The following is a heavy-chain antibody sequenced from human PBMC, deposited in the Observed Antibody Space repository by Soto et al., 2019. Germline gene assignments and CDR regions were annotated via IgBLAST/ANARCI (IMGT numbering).Heavy chain of an antibody. J-gene: IGHJ4*02. CDR2: ISGSGGST. CDR1: GFTFNIYA. D-gene: IGHD3-16*01. V-gene: IGHV3-23*01. Sequence: GGSLSLSCAASGFTFNIYAMRWVRQAPGKGLEWVSAISGSGGSTYYADSVKGRFTISRDNSKNTLYLQMNSLRAEDTAVYYCAKTPMISVGGVTARFDYWGQGTLVTVSS. CDR3: AKTPMISVGGVTARFDY.